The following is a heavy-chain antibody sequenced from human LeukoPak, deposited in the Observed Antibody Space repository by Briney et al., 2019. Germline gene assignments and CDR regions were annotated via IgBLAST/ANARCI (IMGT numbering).Heavy chain of an antibody. V-gene: IGHV3-23*01. J-gene: IGHJ4*02. CDR2: IGGSESGT. CDR1: GFDFSNYA. D-gene: IGHD6-13*01. Sequence: GGSLRLSCAASGFDFSNYAMAWVRQAPGKGLEWVSAIGGSESGTFYRDSVKGRFTISRDNSNNRLYLQMSSLRAEDTGVYYCVKQWSLAAAGTFDFWGQGTLVTVS. CDR3: VKQWSLAAAGTFDF.